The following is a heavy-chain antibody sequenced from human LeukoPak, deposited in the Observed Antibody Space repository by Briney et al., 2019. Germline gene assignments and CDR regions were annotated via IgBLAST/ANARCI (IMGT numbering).Heavy chain of an antibody. J-gene: IGHJ5*02. CDR3: ARGGEKGWFDP. CDR1: GYTFTDYF. D-gene: IGHD3-10*01. V-gene: IGHV1-2*02. Sequence: VASVKVSCKASGYTFTDYFIHWVRQAPGQGLEWMGGITPNSGYTNYAQKFRGRVTVTRDTSISTAYVELSRLRSDDTAVYYCARGGEKGWFDPWGQGTLVTVSS. CDR2: ITPNSGYT.